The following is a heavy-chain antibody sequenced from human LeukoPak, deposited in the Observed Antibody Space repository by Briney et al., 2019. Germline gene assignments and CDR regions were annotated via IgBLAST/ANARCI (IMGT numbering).Heavy chain of an antibody. CDR2: IYPGDSDT. Sequence: GESLKISCKDSGNSFTSYWIGWVRQMPGKGLEWMGIIYPGDSDTRYSPSFQGQVTISADKSISTAYLQWSSLKASDTALYYCATRYSSSHAFDIWGQGTMVTVSS. D-gene: IGHD6-6*01. J-gene: IGHJ3*02. CDR3: ATRYSSSHAFDI. V-gene: IGHV5-51*01. CDR1: GNSFTSYW.